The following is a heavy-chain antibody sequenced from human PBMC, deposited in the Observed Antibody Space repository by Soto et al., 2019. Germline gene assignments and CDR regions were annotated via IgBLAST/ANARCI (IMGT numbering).Heavy chain of an antibody. J-gene: IGHJ5*02. Sequence: SETLSLPCTVSGASISSGGYYWTWIRQYPGKGLEWIGYVYYGGNTNFNPSLRSRVAMSVDRSKNQFSLELKSVTVADTAVYYCARDRGGSLYFYHLWGQGTRVSVSS. D-gene: IGHD3-10*01. CDR3: ARDRGGSLYFYHL. V-gene: IGHV4-31*03. CDR2: VYYGGNT. CDR1: GASISSGGYY.